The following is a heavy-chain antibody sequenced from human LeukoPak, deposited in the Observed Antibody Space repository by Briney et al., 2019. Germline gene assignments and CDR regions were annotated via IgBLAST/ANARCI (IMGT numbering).Heavy chain of an antibody. D-gene: IGHD3-22*01. CDR2: ISAYNGNT. Sequence: GASVKVSCKASGYTFTSYGISWVRQAPGQGLEWMGWISAYNGNTNYAQKLQGRVTMTTDTSTSTAYMELRSLRSDDTAVYYCARVLYYDSSGYYGSLWGQGTLVTVSS. V-gene: IGHV1-18*01. CDR1: GYTFTSYG. J-gene: IGHJ4*02. CDR3: ARVLYYDSSGYYGSL.